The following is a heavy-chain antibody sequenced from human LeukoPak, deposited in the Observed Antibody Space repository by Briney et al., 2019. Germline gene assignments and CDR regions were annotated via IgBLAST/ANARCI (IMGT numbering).Heavy chain of an antibody. CDR3: ARHRVGATYYYMDV. V-gene: IGHV4-39*01. J-gene: IGHJ6*03. Sequence: PSETLSLTCTVSVGSISSSSYYWGWIRQPPGKGLEWIGSIYYSGSTYYNPSLKSRVTISVDTSKNQFSLKLSSVTAADTAVYYCARHRVGATYYYMDVWGKGTTVTVSS. CDR1: VGSISSSSYY. D-gene: IGHD1-26*01. CDR2: IYYSGST.